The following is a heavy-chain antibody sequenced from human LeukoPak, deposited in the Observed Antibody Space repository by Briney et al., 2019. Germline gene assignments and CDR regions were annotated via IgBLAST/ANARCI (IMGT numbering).Heavy chain of an antibody. Sequence: PGRSLRLSCAASGFTFSSYGMPWVRQAPGKGLEWVAVISYDGSNKYYADSVKGRFTISRDNSKNTLYLQMNSLRAEDTAVYYCARDVDGDLDYWGQGTLVTVSS. CDR3: ARDVDGDLDY. D-gene: IGHD4-17*01. J-gene: IGHJ4*02. CDR2: ISYDGSNK. CDR1: GFTFSSYG. V-gene: IGHV3-30*03.